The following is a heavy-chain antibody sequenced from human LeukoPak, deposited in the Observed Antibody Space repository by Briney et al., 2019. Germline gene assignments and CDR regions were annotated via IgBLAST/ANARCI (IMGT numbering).Heavy chain of an antibody. J-gene: IGHJ3*02. V-gene: IGHV4-59*08. D-gene: IGHD3-10*01. CDR2: IYYSGST. Sequence: SETLSLTCSVSGGSISSYYWSWIRQPPGKGLEWIGYIYYSGSTSSNPSLKSRVTISVDTSRNHLSLKLTSVTAADTAVYYCSRHGGVVRGEGSDAFDIWGQGTMVTVSS. CDR1: GGSISSYY. CDR3: SRHGGVVRGEGSDAFDI.